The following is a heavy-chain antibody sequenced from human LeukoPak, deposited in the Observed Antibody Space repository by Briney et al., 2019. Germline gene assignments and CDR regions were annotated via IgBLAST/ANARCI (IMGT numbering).Heavy chain of an antibody. D-gene: IGHD1-26*01. CDR1: GFTFSSYS. CDR3: AREESKWELFPGLDY. J-gene: IGHJ4*02. V-gene: IGHV3-30*03. CDR2: ISYDGSNK. Sequence: GGSLRLSCAASGFTFSSYSMNWVRQAPGKGLEWVAVISYDGSNKYYADSVKGRFTISRDNSKNTLYLQMNSLRAEDTAVYYCAREESKWELFPGLDYWGQGTLVTVSS.